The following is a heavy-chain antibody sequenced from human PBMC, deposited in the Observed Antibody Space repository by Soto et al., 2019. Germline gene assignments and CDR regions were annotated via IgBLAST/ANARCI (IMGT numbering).Heavy chain of an antibody. CDR3: ARDRAYYESSGLYFDY. Sequence: SETLSLTCTVSGDSIRSYYWSWIRQPPGKGLEWIGYIYDSGSTNYNPSLKSRVTISVDTSKSQFSLKLSSVTAADTAVYHCARDRAYYESSGLYFDYWGQGTLVTVSS. CDR2: IYDSGST. CDR1: GDSIRSYY. V-gene: IGHV4-59*01. D-gene: IGHD3-22*01. J-gene: IGHJ4*02.